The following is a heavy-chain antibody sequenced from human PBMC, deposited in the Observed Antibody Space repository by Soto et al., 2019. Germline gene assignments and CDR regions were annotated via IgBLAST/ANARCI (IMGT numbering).Heavy chain of an antibody. D-gene: IGHD3-3*01. CDR3: ARGRDYDFWSGYFPYYYYYYMDV. V-gene: IGHV1-46*03. J-gene: IGHJ6*03. CDR2: INPSGGST. Sequence: ASVKVSCKASGYTFTSYYMHWVRQAPGQGLEWMGIINPSGGSTSYAQKFQGRVTMTRDTSTSTVYMELSSLRSEDTAVYYCARGRDYDFWSGYFPYYYYYYMDVWGKGTTVTVSS. CDR1: GYTFTSYY.